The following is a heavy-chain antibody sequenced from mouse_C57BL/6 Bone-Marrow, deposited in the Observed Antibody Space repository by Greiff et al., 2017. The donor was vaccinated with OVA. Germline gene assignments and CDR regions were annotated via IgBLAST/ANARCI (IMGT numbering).Heavy chain of an antibody. CDR3: TIDGAY. Sequence: VQLQQSGAELVRPGASVKLSCTASGFNIKDDYMHWVKPRPEQGLEWIGWIDPENGDTEYASKFQGKATRTADTSSTTAYLQLSSLTSEDTAVYYCTIDGAYWGQGSLVTVSA. CDR2: IDPENGDT. CDR1: GFNIKDDY. V-gene: IGHV14-4*01. J-gene: IGHJ3*01. D-gene: IGHD2-3*01.